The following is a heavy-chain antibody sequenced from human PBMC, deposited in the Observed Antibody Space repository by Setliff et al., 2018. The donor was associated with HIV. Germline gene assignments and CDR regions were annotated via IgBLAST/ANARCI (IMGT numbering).Heavy chain of an antibody. CDR1: GYSFTTSW. V-gene: IGHV5-51*01. CDR3: ARHGPMRDGYSHGAFDY. Sequence: GESLKISCKASGYSFTTSWISWVRQMPGKGLEWMGIIFPADSDTTYSPSFQGQVTISADKSISTAYLQWSRLKASDTAMYYCARHGPMRDGYSHGAFDYWGQGTPVTVSS. D-gene: IGHD4-4*01. CDR2: IFPADSDT. J-gene: IGHJ4*02.